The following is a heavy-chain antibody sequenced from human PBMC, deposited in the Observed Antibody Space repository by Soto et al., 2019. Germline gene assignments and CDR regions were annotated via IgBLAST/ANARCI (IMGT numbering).Heavy chain of an antibody. CDR3: VRDRYSSSRWFDP. Sequence: SQTLSLTCAISGVSVCRYSAAWNWIRQSPSGGLEWLGRTYYRSRFFSDYAESVKSRIIINPDTSKNQFSLQLKSVTPEDTAVYYCVRDRYSSSRWFDPWGQGTPVTVSS. CDR2: TYYRSRFFS. J-gene: IGHJ5*02. D-gene: IGHD3-22*01. V-gene: IGHV6-1*01. CDR1: GVSVCRYSAA.